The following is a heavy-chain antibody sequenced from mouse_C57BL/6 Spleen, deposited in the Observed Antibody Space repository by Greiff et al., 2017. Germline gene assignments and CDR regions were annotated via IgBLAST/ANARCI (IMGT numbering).Heavy chain of an antibody. CDR3: AANDGYLAWFAY. J-gene: IGHJ3*01. V-gene: IGHV2-5*01. CDR2: IWRGGST. Sequence: VQLQQSGPGLVQPSQSLSITCPVSGFSLTSYGVHWVRQSPGQGLEWLGVIWRGGSTDYTAAFMSRLSITKDNSKSQVLFKMNSLQADDTAIYYCAANDGYLAWFAYWGQGNLVTVSA. D-gene: IGHD2-3*01. CDR1: GFSLTSYG.